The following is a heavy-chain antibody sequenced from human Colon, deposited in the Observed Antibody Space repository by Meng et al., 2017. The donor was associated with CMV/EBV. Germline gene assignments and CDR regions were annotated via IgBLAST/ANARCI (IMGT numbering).Heavy chain of an antibody. CDR2: ISSTSTYT. CDR3: ARCTSSIDAFDI. CDR1: GFTFSTSS. V-gene: IGHV3-21*04. Sequence: GGSLRLSCAASGFTFSTSSMNWVRQAPGKGLEWVSSISSTSTYTYYADSVKGRFTISRDNAKNSLYLQMNSLRAEDTAVYYCARCTSSIDAFDIWGQGTMVTVSS. D-gene: IGHD3-3*02. J-gene: IGHJ3*02.